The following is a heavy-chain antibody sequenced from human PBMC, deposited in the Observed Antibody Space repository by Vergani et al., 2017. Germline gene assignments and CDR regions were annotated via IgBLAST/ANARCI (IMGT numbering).Heavy chain of an antibody. CDR3: AKDEAYSSGWYWNY. Sequence: EVQLLESGGGLVQPGGSLRLSCAASGFTFSSYAMSWVRQAPGRGLEWVSAISGSGGSTYYADSVKGRFTISRDNSKNTLYLQMNSLSAEDTAVYYCAKDEAYSSGWYWNYWGQGTLVTVSS. V-gene: IGHV3-23*01. CDR2: ISGSGGST. D-gene: IGHD6-19*01. J-gene: IGHJ4*02. CDR1: GFTFSSYA.